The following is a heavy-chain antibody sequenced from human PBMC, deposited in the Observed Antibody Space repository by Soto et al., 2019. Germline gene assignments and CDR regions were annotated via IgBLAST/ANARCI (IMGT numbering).Heavy chain of an antibody. D-gene: IGHD4-17*01. J-gene: IGHJ3*01. V-gene: IGHV4-4*02. Sequence: QVQLQESGPGLVKPSGTLSLTCAVSGGSISSNNWWGWVRQPPGKGLEWIGEIYHSGSTNYNPSLKSRVTISVDKSKNEFSLKLGSVTAADTAMYYCARAGDYPLTGAFDVWGQGTMVTVSS. CDR1: GGSISSNNW. CDR3: ARAGDYPLTGAFDV. CDR2: IYHSGST.